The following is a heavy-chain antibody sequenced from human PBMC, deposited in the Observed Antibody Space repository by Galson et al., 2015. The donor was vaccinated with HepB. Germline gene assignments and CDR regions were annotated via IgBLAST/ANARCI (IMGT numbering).Heavy chain of an antibody. V-gene: IGHV1-2*02. CDR3: ASHQGDLETYYYYYMDV. CDR2: INPNSGGT. CDR1: GYTFTGYY. D-gene: IGHD3-16*01. J-gene: IGHJ6*03. Sequence: SVKVSCKASGYTFTGYYMHWVRQAPGQGLEWMGWINPNSGGTNYAQKFQGRVTMTRDTSISTAYMELSRLRSDDTAVYYCASHQGDLETYYYYYMDVWGKGTTVTV.